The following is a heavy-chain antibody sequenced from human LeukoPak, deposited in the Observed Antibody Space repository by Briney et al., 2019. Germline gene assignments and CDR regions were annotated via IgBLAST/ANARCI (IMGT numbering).Heavy chain of an antibody. J-gene: IGHJ3*02. CDR2: INSDGRMT. CDR1: GFSFSSYW. CDR3: ARVGSTDSPHAFDI. V-gene: IGHV3-74*01. D-gene: IGHD3-22*01. Sequence: PGGSLRVSCAASGFSFSSYWMDWVRQAPGKGLVWVSGINSDGRMTRYAESVKGRFTISRDNAKNTLYLQMNTLRAKDTAVYYCARVGSTDSPHAFDIWGQGTTVTVSS.